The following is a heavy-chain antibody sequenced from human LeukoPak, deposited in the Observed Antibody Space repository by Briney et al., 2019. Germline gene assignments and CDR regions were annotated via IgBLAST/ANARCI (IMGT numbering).Heavy chain of an antibody. V-gene: IGHV3-7*01. CDR1: TFTFSNYW. D-gene: IGHD3-3*01. Sequence: GGSLRLSCAASTFTFSNYWMSWVRQAPGKGLEWVATIKQDGSEKYYVDSVKGRFIISRDNAKNSLYLQMNSLRVEDTAVYYCARDRNTDFWSGYYTNYFDYWGQGTLVTVSS. J-gene: IGHJ4*02. CDR3: ARDRNTDFWSGYYTNYFDY. CDR2: IKQDGSEK.